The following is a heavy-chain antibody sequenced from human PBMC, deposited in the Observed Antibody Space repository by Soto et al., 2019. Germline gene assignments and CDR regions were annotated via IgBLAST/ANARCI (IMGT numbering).Heavy chain of an antibody. CDR2: IDNSGST. CDR1: GGSISNYF. V-gene: IGHV4-4*07. D-gene: IGHD3-3*01. J-gene: IGHJ4*02. CDR3: ARGGQDFWSGPFDY. Sequence: PSETLSLTCTVSGGSISNYFCNWIRQPAGKGLEWIGRIDNSGSTNYNPPLKSRITMSADTSRNQFSLKLNSVTAADTAVYYCARGGQDFWSGPFDYGGQGALVTVSS.